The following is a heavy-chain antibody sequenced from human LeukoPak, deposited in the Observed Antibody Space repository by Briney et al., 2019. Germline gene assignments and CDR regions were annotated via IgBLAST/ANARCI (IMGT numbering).Heavy chain of an antibody. D-gene: IGHD1-1*01. J-gene: IGHJ6*02. V-gene: IGHV5-51*01. CDR1: GYSFTSYW. Sequence: GESPKISCKGSGYSFTSYWIGWVRQMPGKGLEWMGIIYPGDSDTRYSPSFQGQVTISADKSISTAYLQWSSLKASDTAMYYCARLPTGTTHYYYGMDVWGQGTTVTVSS. CDR3: ARLPTGTTHYYYGMDV. CDR2: IYPGDSDT.